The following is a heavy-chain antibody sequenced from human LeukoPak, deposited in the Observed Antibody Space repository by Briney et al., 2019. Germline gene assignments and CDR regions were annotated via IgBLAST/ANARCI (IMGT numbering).Heavy chain of an antibody. D-gene: IGHD3-22*01. CDR1: GFTVSSNY. CDR3: AREARPAIRHYYDSSGYYYALAAFDI. V-gene: IGHV3-53*01. CDR2: TYSGGST. J-gene: IGHJ3*02. Sequence: GGSLRLSCAASGFTVSSNYMSWVRQAPGKGLEWVSVTYSGGSTYYADSVKGRFTISRDNSKNTLYLQMNSLRAEDTAVYCCAREARPAIRHYYDSSGYYYALAAFDIWGQGTMVTVSS.